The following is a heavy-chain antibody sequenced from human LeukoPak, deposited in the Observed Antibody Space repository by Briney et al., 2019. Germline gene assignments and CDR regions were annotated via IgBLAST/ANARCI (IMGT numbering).Heavy chain of an antibody. Sequence: SETLSLTCTVSGGSISSGGYYWSWIRQHPGKGLEWIGYIYYSGSTYYNPSLKSRVTISVDTSKNQFSLKLSSVTAADTAVYYCAREAPIYGSGSYRIFDYWGQGTLVTVSP. J-gene: IGHJ4*02. D-gene: IGHD3-10*01. CDR3: AREAPIYGSGSYRIFDY. V-gene: IGHV4-31*03. CDR1: GGSISSGGYY. CDR2: IYYSGST.